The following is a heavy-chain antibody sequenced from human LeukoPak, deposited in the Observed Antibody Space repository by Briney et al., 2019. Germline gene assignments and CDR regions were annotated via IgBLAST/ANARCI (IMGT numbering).Heavy chain of an antibody. Sequence: GGSLRLSCAASRFTFSSYWLTWVRQAPGKGLEWVANIKEDGNEMYYVDSVKGRFTISRDNAKNSLFLQMHSLRVEDTAMYYCARDQRIFDIWGQGTMVTVSS. CDR2: IKEDGNEM. D-gene: IGHD6-25*01. V-gene: IGHV3-7*01. CDR3: ARDQRIFDI. CDR1: RFTFSSYW. J-gene: IGHJ3*02.